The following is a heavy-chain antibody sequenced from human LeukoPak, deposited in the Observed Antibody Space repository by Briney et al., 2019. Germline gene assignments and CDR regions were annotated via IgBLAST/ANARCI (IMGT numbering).Heavy chain of an antibody. CDR3: AKDSEYYDSSGYYYGVYFDY. Sequence: GGSLRLSCAASGFTVSGNYMNWVRQAPGKGLEGVSVIYSGGNTDYTDSVKGRFTISRDNSKNTVYLQMNSLRAEDTAVYYCAKDSEYYDSSGYYYGVYFDYWGQGTLVTVSS. J-gene: IGHJ4*02. CDR1: GFTVSGNY. CDR2: IYSGGNT. V-gene: IGHV3-66*01. D-gene: IGHD3-22*01.